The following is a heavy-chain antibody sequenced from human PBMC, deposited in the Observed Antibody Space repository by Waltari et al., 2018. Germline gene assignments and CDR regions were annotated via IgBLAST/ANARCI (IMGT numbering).Heavy chain of an antibody. CDR1: GFTFRGYW. V-gene: IGHV3-7*03. CDR3: ARGSAYYVRVWDY. CDR2: IKADGSDK. D-gene: IGHD3-16*01. Sequence: EVQLVESGGTLVQPGGSLRLSCAASGFTFRGYWVTWVRQAPGKGLGCGANIKADGSDKYYVDAVRGRFTISRDNAENSLYLQMNSLIADDTAVYYCARGSAYYVRVWDYWGQGTLVTVSS. J-gene: IGHJ4*02.